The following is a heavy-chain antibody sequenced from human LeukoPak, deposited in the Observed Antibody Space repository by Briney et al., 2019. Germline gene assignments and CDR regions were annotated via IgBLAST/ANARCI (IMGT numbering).Heavy chain of an antibody. CDR3: ATWPGGWYGEDS. V-gene: IGHV3-48*01. J-gene: IGHJ4*02. CDR2: ISSSSSTI. D-gene: IGHD6-19*01. Sequence: GGSLRLSCAASGFTFSSYSMNWVRQAPGKGLEWVSYISSSSSTIYYADSVKGRFTISRDTSKNTLYLQMNSLRAEDTAVYYCATWPGGWYGEDSWGQGTLVTVSS. CDR1: GFTFSSYS.